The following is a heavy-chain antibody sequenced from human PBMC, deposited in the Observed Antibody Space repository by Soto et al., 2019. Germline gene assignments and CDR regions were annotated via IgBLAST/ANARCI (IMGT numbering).Heavy chain of an antibody. D-gene: IGHD2-21*02. CDR1: GYTFTSYY. Sequence: QVQLVQSGAEVKKPGASVKVSCKASGYTFTSYYMHWVRQAPGQGLEWMGIINPSGGSTSYAQKFQGRVTMTRDTSTSTVYMELSSLRSEDTAVYYCAREANGSRVVVTAHLDYWGQGTLVTVSS. CDR2: INPSGGST. V-gene: IGHV1-46*01. CDR3: AREANGSRVVVTAHLDY. J-gene: IGHJ4*02.